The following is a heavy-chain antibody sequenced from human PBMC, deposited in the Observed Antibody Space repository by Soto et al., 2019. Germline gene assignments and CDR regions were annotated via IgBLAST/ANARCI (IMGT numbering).Heavy chain of an antibody. V-gene: IGHV4-59*11. CDR1: GGSISSHY. CDR2: IYYRGST. J-gene: IGHJ6*02. D-gene: IGHD1-26*01. Sequence: PSETLSLTCTVSGGSISSHYWSWVRQAPGKGLEWIGHIYYRGSTTYNPSLRSRSTISVDTSNNQFSLKLNSVTTVDTAVYYCARDGREASGMDVWGQGTKVTVSS. CDR3: ARDGREASGMDV.